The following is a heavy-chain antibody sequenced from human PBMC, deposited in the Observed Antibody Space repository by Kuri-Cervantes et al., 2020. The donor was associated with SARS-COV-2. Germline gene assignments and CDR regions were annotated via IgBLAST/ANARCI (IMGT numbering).Heavy chain of an antibody. Sequence: ASVKVSCKASGYTFTGYYMHWVRQAPGQGLEWMEWINPNSGGTNYAQKFQGWVTMTRDTSISTAYMELSRLRSDDTAVYYCARADDFWSGYYGWFDPWGQGTLVTVSS. CDR3: ARADDFWSGYYGWFDP. CDR2: INPNSGGT. CDR1: GYTFTGYY. D-gene: IGHD3-3*01. V-gene: IGHV1-2*04. J-gene: IGHJ5*02.